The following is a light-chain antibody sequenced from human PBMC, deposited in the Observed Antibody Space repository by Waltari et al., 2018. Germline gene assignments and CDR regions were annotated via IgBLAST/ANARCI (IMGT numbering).Light chain of an antibody. CDR3: CSKTSSTASIV. J-gene: IGLJ3*02. V-gene: IGLV2-14*03. CDR2: DVS. CDR1: NSALGGYNS. Sequence: SALTQPASVSGSLGLSINIPCSGTNSALGGYNSVSWYQQHPGEAPKLLIFDVSTRPSGVSSRFSAFKSGTTASLTISGLQAEDEADYYCCSKTSSTASIVFGGGTTLTVL.